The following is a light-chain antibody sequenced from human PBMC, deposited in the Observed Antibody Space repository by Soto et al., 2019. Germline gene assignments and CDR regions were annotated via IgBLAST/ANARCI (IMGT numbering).Light chain of an antibody. J-gene: IGKJ1*01. CDR3: QEYNDWPRGT. CDR1: QSVNTN. V-gene: IGKV3-15*01. Sequence: VITQSPATLSVSPGERATLSCRASQSVNTNLAWYQQRPGQAPRVLIYAASTRATGIADRFSGSGSGTDFTLTISSLQPEDIGLYYCQEYNDWPRGTFGQGTKVDIK. CDR2: AAS.